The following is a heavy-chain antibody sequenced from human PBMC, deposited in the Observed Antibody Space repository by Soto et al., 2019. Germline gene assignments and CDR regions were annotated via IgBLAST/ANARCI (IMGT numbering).Heavy chain of an antibody. J-gene: IGHJ1*01. V-gene: IGHV4-61*01. Sequence: SETLSLTCTVSGGSVSSGSYYWSWIRQPPGKGLEWIGYIYYTGSTNYNPSLKSRVTISIDTSKNQFSLKLTSVTAADTAVFFCARGDPAGVPTGRLDDWGHGTLVTGSS. D-gene: IGHD2-8*02. CDR2: IYYTGST. CDR1: GGSVSSGSYY. CDR3: ARGDPAGVPTGRLDD.